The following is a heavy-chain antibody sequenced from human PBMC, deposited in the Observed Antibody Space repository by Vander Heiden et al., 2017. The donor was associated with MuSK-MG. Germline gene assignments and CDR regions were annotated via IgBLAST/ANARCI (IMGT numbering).Heavy chain of an antibody. CDR3: ARDKSVAGRFDY. CDR1: GFTFSSYS. V-gene: IGHV3-21*01. Sequence: EVQLVEPGGGLVKPGGSLRLSCAPSGFTFSSYSMNWVRQAPGKGLEWVSSISSSSSYIYYADSGKGRFTISRDNAKNSLYLQMNSLRAEDTAVYYCARDKSVAGRFDYWGQGTLVTVSS. D-gene: IGHD6-19*01. J-gene: IGHJ4*02. CDR2: ISSSSSYI.